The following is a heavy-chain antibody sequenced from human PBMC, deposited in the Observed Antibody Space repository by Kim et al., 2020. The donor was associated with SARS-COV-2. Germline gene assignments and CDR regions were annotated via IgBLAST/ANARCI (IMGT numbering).Heavy chain of an antibody. J-gene: IGHJ4*02. D-gene: IGHD3-3*01. Sequence: NYHPSLKSRVTISVDTSKNQCSLKLSSVTAADTAVYYCARVPWSIYYFDYWGQGTLVTVSS. CDR3: ARVPWSIYYFDY. V-gene: IGHV4-34*01.